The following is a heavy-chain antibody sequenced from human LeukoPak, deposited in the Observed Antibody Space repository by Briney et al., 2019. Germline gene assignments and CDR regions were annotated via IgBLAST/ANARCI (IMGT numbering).Heavy chain of an antibody. CDR2: IYPGDSDT. J-gene: IGHJ5*02. V-gene: IGHV5-51*01. D-gene: IGHD6-13*01. CDR3: ARQPSWYDVP. Sequence: GESLKISCKGFGYTFTTYWIAWVRQMPGKGLEWMGIIYPGDSDTRYSPSFQGQVTISADKSISTAYLQWSSLKASDTAMYYCARQPSWYDVPWGQGTLVTVSS. CDR1: GYTFTTYW.